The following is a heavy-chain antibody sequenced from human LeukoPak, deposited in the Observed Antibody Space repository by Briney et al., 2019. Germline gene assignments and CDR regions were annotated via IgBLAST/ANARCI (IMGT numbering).Heavy chain of an antibody. Sequence: GGSLRLSCAASRFIFSGYSMNWVRQAPGRGLEWISYISGDISIISYADSVKGRFTISRDNAKNSLYLQVNNLRAEDTAVYYCARGPNSNWSGLDFWGQGTLLTVSS. CDR1: RFIFSGYS. CDR2: ISGDISII. J-gene: IGHJ4*02. CDR3: ARGPNSNWSGLDF. D-gene: IGHD6-6*01. V-gene: IGHV3-48*01.